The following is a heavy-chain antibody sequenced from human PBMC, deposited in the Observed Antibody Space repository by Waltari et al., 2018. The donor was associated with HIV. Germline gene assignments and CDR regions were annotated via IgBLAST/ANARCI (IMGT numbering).Heavy chain of an antibody. J-gene: IGHJ5*02. Sequence: QVQLQESGPGQVEPSETRSPTSAVSAGSISTYHWWTWVREPPGTGLEWIGEIHPPGITNYNQSLKSRGTISVDKSKNQFSLELRSVTAADTAVYYCVRVVSDGNGSSWLDPWGQGTLVTVSS. CDR1: AGSISTYHW. V-gene: IGHV4-4*02. CDR2: IHPPGIT. CDR3: VRVVSDGNGSSWLDP. D-gene: IGHD2-21*01.